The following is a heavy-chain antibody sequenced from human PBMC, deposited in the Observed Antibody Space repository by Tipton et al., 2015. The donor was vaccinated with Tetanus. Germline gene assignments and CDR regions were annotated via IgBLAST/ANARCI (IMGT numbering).Heavy chain of an antibody. J-gene: IGHJ5*02. CDR2: MHPGGEST. CDR1: GYTFTSYY. D-gene: IGHD2-15*01. CDR3: ASLLDRGA. V-gene: IGHV1-46*01. Sequence: QLVQSGAEVKKPGASVKLSCKASGYTFTSYYMHWVRQAPGQGLEGMGIMHPGGESTTYAQKFQGRVTMTRDTSKNQFSLKLSSGTAADTAIYYCASLLDRGAWGQGTRVTVSS.